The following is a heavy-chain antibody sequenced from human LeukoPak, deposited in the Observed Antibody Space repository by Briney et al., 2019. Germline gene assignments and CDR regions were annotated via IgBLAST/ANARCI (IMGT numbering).Heavy chain of an antibody. J-gene: IGHJ4*02. CDR1: GGSISSYY. D-gene: IGHD3-22*01. V-gene: IGHV4-4*07. Sequence: SETLSLTCTVSGGSISSYYWSWIRQPAGKGLEWIGRIYTSGSTNYNPSLKSRVTMSVDTSKNQFSLKLSSVTAADTAVYYCARSYDSRGYYYEFFEHWGQGTLVTVSS. CDR2: IYTSGST. CDR3: ARSYDSRGYYYEFFEH.